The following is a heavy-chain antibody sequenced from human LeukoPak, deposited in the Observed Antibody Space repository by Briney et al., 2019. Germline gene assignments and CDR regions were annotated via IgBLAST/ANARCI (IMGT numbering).Heavy chain of an antibody. CDR3: ASSPTEYSSSSGPVDY. Sequence: SETLSLTCAVYGGSFSGYYWSWIRQPPGKGLEWIGEINHSGSTNYNPSLKSRVTISVDTPKNQFSLKLSSVTAADTAVYYCASSPTEYSSSSGPVDYWGQGTLVTVSS. J-gene: IGHJ4*02. V-gene: IGHV4-34*01. CDR1: GGSFSGYY. CDR2: INHSGST. D-gene: IGHD6-6*01.